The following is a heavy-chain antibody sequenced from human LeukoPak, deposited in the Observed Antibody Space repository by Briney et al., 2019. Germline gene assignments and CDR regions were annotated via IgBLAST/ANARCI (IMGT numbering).Heavy chain of an antibody. D-gene: IGHD1-26*01. CDR3: ARRGYHDYSGFDY. CDR1: EFTFRSYS. Sequence: GGSLRLSCAGSEFTFRSYSMHWVRRAPGKGLEWVSSISGSSSDIYYADSVKGRFTISRDNSKNSLYLQMKSLRAEDTALYYCARRGYHDYSGFDYWGQGTLVTVSS. V-gene: IGHV3-21*01. J-gene: IGHJ4*02. CDR2: ISGSSSDI.